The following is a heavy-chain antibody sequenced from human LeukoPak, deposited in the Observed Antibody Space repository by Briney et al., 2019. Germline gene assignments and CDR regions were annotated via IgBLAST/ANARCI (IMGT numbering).Heavy chain of an antibody. CDR3: AKEIHAFGGFDY. Sequence: GNSLRLSCTVSGFTFRTYGMHWVRQAPGKGLEWVAGISSSGNHQSYADSVKGRSTISRDNSKNTMFLQMSSLRVEDTAVYYCAKEIHAFGGFDYWGQGTLVSVSS. CDR1: GFTFRTYG. V-gene: IGHV3-30*18. J-gene: IGHJ4*02. CDR2: ISSSGNHQ. D-gene: IGHD3-10*01.